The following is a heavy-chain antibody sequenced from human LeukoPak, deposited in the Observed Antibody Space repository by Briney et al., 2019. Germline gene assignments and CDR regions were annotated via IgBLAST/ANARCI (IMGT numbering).Heavy chain of an antibody. Sequence: GGSLRLSCAPSVFTFSSYSMNWVRDAPGKGLEGVSYISSSSSTIYYADSVKGRFTISRDNAKNSLYLQMNSLRAEDTAVYYCARADLYYYDSSGSDYWGQGTLVTVSS. J-gene: IGHJ4*02. V-gene: IGHV3-48*01. D-gene: IGHD3-22*01. CDR2: ISSSSSTI. CDR1: VFTFSSYS. CDR3: ARADLYYYDSSGSDY.